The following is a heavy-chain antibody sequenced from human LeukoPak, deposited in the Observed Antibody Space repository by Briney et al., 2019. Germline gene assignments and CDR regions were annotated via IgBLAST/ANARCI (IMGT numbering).Heavy chain of an antibody. D-gene: IGHD1-14*01. CDR3: AREGGLTEGGFDY. J-gene: IGHJ4*02. CDR2: IYTGSLS. CDR1: GFTVSNSY. Sequence: PGGSLRLSCAASGFTVSNSYMSWVRQAPGKGLVWVSVIYTGSLSYYTDSVKGRFTISRDKSNNTLYLQMNSLRDEDTAVYYCAREGGLTEGGFDYWGQGTLVTVS. V-gene: IGHV3-53*01.